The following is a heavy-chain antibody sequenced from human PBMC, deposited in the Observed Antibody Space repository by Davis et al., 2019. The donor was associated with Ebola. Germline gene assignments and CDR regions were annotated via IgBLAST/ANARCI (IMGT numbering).Heavy chain of an antibody. V-gene: IGHV1-2*06. CDR3: ARGHNYAHEY. J-gene: IGHJ4*02. Sequence: ASVKVSCKASGYTFTDYNIHWMRQAPGQGLEWLGRVILKSGATNYAQKFQGRVTMTTDTATTTVYMELGSLRYDDTADYYCARGHNYAHEYWGQGTLVTVSS. D-gene: IGHD4-11*01. CDR1: GYTFTDYN. CDR2: VILKSGAT.